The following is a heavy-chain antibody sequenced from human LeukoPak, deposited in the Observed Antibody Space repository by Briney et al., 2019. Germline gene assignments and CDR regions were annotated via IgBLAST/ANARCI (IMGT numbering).Heavy chain of an antibody. CDR2: IRGSVGGT. CDR1: GFTFSTYA. J-gene: IGHJ1*01. V-gene: IGHV3-23*01. D-gene: IGHD4-17*01. Sequence: GGFLRLXCVVSGFTFSTYAMTWVRQAPGRGLEWVSSIRGSVGGTYYADSVRGRFTISRDNSKNTLYLQMNSLRAEDTAIYYCSRDPNGDYVGAFDFQRWGQGTLVTVSS. CDR3: SRDPNGDYVGAFDFQR.